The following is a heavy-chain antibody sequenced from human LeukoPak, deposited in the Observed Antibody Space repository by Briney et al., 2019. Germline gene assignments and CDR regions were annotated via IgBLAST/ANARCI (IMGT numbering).Heavy chain of an antibody. CDR2: ISGSDGVI. CDR1: GFTYSSYA. V-gene: IGHV3-23*01. Sequence: GGSLRLSCAASGFTYSSYAMSWVRQAPGKGLEWVSVISGSDGVIYYADSVKGRFTISRDNSKNTLYLQMNSLRAEDTAVYYCAREWRYYDSSGYYPYYYGMDVWGQGTTVTVSS. CDR3: AREWRYYDSSGYYPYYYGMDV. D-gene: IGHD3-22*01. J-gene: IGHJ6*02.